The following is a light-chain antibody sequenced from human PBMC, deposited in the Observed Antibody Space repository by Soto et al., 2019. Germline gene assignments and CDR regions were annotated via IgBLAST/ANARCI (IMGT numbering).Light chain of an antibody. CDR1: STNVGAGYD. CDR2: GSS. Sequence: QSVLTQPPSVSGAPGQRVTISCTGSSTNVGAGYDVHWYQQLPGTAPKLLIYGSSNRPSGVPDRFSGSKSGNTASLAITGLQAEDEADYYCRSYDGSMTVVFGGGTKLTVL. J-gene: IGLJ2*01. CDR3: RSYDGSMTVV. V-gene: IGLV1-40*01.